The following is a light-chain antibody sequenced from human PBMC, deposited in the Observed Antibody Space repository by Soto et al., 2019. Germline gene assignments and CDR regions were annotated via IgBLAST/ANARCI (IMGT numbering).Light chain of an antibody. J-gene: IGKJ4*01. V-gene: IGKV1-12*01. CDR3: PQGRGFPLT. Sequence: DIQMTQSPSSVSASVGDRVTITCRASQDISTWLAWFQQKPGEAPRLLIYTASSLHSGVPSRFSGSGAGTDFTLTISSLPPEDFATDYCPQGRGFPLTFGGGTKVDIK. CDR2: TAS. CDR1: QDISTW.